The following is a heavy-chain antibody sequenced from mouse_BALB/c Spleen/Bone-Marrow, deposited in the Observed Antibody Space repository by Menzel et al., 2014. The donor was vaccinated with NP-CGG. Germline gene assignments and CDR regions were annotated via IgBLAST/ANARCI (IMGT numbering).Heavy chain of an antibody. CDR2: INPGNGGT. Sequence: QVQLQQSGAELVKPGPSGKLSCKPSGYTFTNYYIYWAKQRPGQGLEWIGEINPGNGGTNFNERFKSKATLTVDKSSTTAYILLTSLTSEDSAVYYCARGSPYWGQGTLVTVSA. CDR1: GYTFTNYY. V-gene: IGHV1S81*02. CDR3: ARGSPY. D-gene: IGHD6-2*01. J-gene: IGHJ3*01.